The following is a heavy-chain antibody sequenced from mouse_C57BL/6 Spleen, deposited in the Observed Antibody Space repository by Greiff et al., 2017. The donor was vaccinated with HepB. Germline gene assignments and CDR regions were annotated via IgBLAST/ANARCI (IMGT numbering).Heavy chain of an antibody. CDR2: INYDGSST. CDR3: AREGDYLYAMDY. D-gene: IGHD2-4*01. CDR1: GFTFSDYY. J-gene: IGHJ4*01. Sequence: EVQRVESEGGLVQPGRSMKLSCTASGFTFSDYYMAWVRQVPEKGLEWVANINYDGSSTYYLDSLKSRFIISRDNAKNILYLQMSSLKSEDTATYYCAREGDYLYAMDYWGQGTSVTVSS. V-gene: IGHV5-16*01.